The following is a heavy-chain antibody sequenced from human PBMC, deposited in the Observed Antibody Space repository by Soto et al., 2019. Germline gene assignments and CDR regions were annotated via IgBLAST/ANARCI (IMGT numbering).Heavy chain of an antibody. CDR3: ARHQADGSGWSDSYYFDY. V-gene: IGHV3-33*01. CDR2: IWYDGSNK. D-gene: IGHD6-19*01. Sequence: QVQLVESGGGVVQPGRSLRLSCAASGFTFSSYGMHWVRQAPGKGLEWVAVIWYDGSNKYYADSVKGRFTISRDNSKNTLYLQMNSLRAEDTAVYYCARHQADGSGWSDSYYFDYWGQGTLVTVSS. J-gene: IGHJ4*02. CDR1: GFTFSSYG.